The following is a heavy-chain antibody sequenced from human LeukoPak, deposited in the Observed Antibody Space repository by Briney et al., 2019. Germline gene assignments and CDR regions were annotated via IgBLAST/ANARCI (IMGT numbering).Heavy chain of an antibody. V-gene: IGHV3-30*01. CDR2: ISYDGSNK. Sequence: GSLRLSCAASGFTFSSNAMHWVRQAPGKGLEWVAVISYDGSNKYYADSVKGRFTISRDNSKNTLYLQMNSLRGEDTAVYYCARETGIAVAGILQHYFDYWGQGTLVTVSS. D-gene: IGHD6-19*01. J-gene: IGHJ4*02. CDR1: GFTFSSNA. CDR3: ARETGIAVAGILQHYFDY.